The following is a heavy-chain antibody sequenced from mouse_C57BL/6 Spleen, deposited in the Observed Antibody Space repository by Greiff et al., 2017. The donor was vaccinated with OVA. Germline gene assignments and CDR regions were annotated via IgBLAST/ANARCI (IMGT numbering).Heavy chain of an antibody. Sequence: EVKLVESGPGLVKPSQSLSLTCSVTGYSITSGYYWNWIRQFPGNKLEWMGYISYDGSNNYNPSLKNRISITRDTSKNQFFLKLNSVTTEDTATYYCARDGGAVYYFDYWGQGTTLTVSS. V-gene: IGHV3-6*01. CDR3: ARDGGAVYYFDY. CDR1: GYSITSGYY. J-gene: IGHJ2*01. CDR2: ISYDGSN.